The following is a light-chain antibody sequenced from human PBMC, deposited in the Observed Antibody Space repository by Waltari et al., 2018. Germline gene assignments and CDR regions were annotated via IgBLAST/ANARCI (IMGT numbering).Light chain of an antibody. V-gene: IGKV1-39*01. J-gene: IGKJ3*01. CDR2: AAS. CDR3: QHSHSTPIT. CDR1: QNINKF. Sequence: DIQMTQSPSFLSASVGDRVTITCRASQNINKFLNWYQQKPGKAPKFLIYAASLLQTGVPSRFRRSGSGTEFTLTIDSLQPEDFATYFCQHSHSTPITFGPGTTVDV.